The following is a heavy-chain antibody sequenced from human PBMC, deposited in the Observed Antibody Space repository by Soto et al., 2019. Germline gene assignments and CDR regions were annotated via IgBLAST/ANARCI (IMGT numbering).Heavy chain of an antibody. CDR3: AKDLRWEPNYYYYYGMDV. D-gene: IGHD1-26*01. V-gene: IGHV3-30*18. CDR2: ISYDGSNK. CDR1: GFTFSSYG. J-gene: IGHJ6*02. Sequence: GGSLRLSCAASGFTFSSYGMHWVRQAPGKGLEWVAVISYDGSNKYYADSVKGRFTISRDNSKNTLYLQMNSLRAEDTAVYYFAKDLRWEPNYYYYYGMDVWGQGTTVTVSS.